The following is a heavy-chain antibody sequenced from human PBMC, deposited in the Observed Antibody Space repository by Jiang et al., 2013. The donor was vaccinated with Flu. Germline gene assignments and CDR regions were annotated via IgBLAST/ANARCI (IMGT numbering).Heavy chain of an antibody. CDR2: IYHSGST. CDR3: ARRGTLLTGGAVFDY. D-gene: IGHD7-27*01. CDR1: GGSITSYY. Sequence: GLVKPSETLSLTCTVSGGSITSYYWSWIRQPPGKGLEWIGYIYHSGSTNYNPSLKSRVTILVDTSKNQFSLKLSSVTAADTAVYYCARRGTLLTGGAVFDYWGQGALVTVSS. V-gene: IGHV4-59*08. J-gene: IGHJ4*02.